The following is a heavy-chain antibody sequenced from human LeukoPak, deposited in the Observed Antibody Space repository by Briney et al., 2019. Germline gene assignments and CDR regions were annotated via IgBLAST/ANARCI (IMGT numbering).Heavy chain of an antibody. CDR2: IYTSGST. CDR1: GGSISSSNYY. J-gene: IGHJ6*03. V-gene: IGHV4-61*02. Sequence: SQTLSLTCTVSGGSISSSNYYWNWIRQPAGKGLEWIGRIYTSGSTNYNPSLKGRVTISVDTSKNQFSLKLSSVTAADTAVYYCARDRVVPATYYYYMDVWGKGTTVTVSS. D-gene: IGHD2-2*01. CDR3: ARDRVVPATYYYYMDV.